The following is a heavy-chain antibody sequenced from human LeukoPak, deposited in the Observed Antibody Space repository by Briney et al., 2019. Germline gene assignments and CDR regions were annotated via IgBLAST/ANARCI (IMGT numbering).Heavy chain of an antibody. V-gene: IGHV3-21*01. CDR2: ISSSSSYI. CDR3: ARDPAPKQLVVRGKYFDY. Sequence: GGSLRLSCAASGFTFSSYSMNWVRQAPGKGLEWVSSISSSSSYIYYADSVKGRFTISRDNAKNSLYLQMNSLRAEDTAVYYCARDPAPKQLVVRGKYFDYWGQGTLVTVSS. CDR1: GFTFSSYS. J-gene: IGHJ4*02. D-gene: IGHD6-6*01.